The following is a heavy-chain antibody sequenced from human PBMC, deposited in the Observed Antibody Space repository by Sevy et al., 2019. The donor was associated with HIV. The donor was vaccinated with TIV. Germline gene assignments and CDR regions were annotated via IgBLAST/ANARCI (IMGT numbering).Heavy chain of an antibody. D-gene: IGHD2-8*02. CDR1: GFTFSYAW. Sequence: LGGSLRLSCAASGFTFSYAWMSWVRQAPGKGLEWVGRIKSKADGGTTDYAAPVKGRFTISRDDSKNTLYLQMTSLKTEDTAVYYCSTDPIIVLLVTDGMDVWGQGTTVTVSS. V-gene: IGHV3-15*01. J-gene: IGHJ6*02. CDR2: IKSKADGGTT. CDR3: STDPIIVLLVTDGMDV.